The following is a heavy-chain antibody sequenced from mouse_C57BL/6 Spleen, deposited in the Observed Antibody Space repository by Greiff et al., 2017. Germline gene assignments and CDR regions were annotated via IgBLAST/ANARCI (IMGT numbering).Heavy chain of an antibody. CDR1: GFTFSSYA. CDR3: ARETPRYYGSSYLYFDY. J-gene: IGHJ2*01. CDR2: ISDGGSYT. D-gene: IGHD1-1*01. V-gene: IGHV5-4*01. Sequence: VQLKESGGGLVKPGGSLKLSCAASGFTFSSYAMSWVRQTPEKRLEWVATISDGGSYTYYPDNVKGRFTISRDNAKNNLYLQMSHLKSEDTAMYYCARETPRYYGSSYLYFDYWGQGTTLTVSS.